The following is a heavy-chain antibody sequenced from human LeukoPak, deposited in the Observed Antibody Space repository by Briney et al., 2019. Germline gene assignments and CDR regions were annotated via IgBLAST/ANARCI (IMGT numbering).Heavy chain of an antibody. D-gene: IGHD1-14*01. CDR2: IKQDGSEK. CDR3: TRVEPTKSDDC. CDR1: GFTFNSYW. Sequence: GGSLRLSCAASGFTFNSYWMSWVRQAPGKGLEWVANIKQDGSEKHYADSVKGRFTISIDNVENSLYLEMNSLTDDDTALYYCTRVEPTKSDDCWGQGTLVTVSS. V-gene: IGHV3-7*01. J-gene: IGHJ4*02.